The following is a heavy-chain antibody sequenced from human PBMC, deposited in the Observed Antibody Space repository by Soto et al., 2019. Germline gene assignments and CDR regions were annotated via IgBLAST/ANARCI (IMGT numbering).Heavy chain of an antibody. D-gene: IGHD2-21*02. CDR1: GFTFSSYA. J-gene: IGHJ6*02. CDR3: AQGGGGDYVYYYGMDA. CDR2: ISGSGGST. Sequence: EVQLLESGGGLVQPGGSLRLSCAASGFTFSSYAMSWVRQAPGKGLEWVSAISGSGGSTYYADSVKGRFTISRDNSKNTLYLQMNSLRAEDTAVYYCAQGGGGDYVYYYGMDAWGQGTTVTVSS. V-gene: IGHV3-23*01.